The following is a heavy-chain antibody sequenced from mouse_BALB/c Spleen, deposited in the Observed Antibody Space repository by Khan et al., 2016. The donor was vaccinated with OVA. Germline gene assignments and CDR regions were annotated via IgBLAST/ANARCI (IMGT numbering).Heavy chain of an antibody. CDR3: VRSGCGSFAY. CDR1: GYIFTDYI. V-gene: IGHV1S29*02. J-gene: IGHJ3*01. Sequence: VQLKQSGPELVKPGASVKISCRASGYIFTDYILDWVKQSHGKSLEWIGYIFPNNGDSDYNQKFKTRATLNVDTSSSTAYMELRSLTSEDSAIYCCVRSGCGSFAYWGQGTLVTVSA. D-gene: IGHD1-2*01. CDR2: IFPNNGDS.